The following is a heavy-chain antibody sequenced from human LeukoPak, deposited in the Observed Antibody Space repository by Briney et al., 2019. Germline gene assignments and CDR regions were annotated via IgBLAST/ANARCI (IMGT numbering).Heavy chain of an antibody. V-gene: IGHV1-69*13. Sequence: ASVKVSCKASGYTFTSYGISWVRQAPGQGLEWTGGIIPIFGTANYAQKFQGRVTITADESTSTAYMELSSLRSEDTAVYYCARGGGYDKKGDFDYWGQGTLVTVSS. CDR2: IIPIFGTA. J-gene: IGHJ4*02. CDR3: ARGGGYDKKGDFDY. D-gene: IGHD5-12*01. CDR1: GYTFTSYG.